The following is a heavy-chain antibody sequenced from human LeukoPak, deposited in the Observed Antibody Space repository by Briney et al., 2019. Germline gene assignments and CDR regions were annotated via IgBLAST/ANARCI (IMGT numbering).Heavy chain of an antibody. D-gene: IGHD3/OR15-3a*01. CDR3: ARGLPGV. V-gene: IGHV4-38-2*02. J-gene: IGHJ6*02. CDR2: FYPGGTIFSSGST. CDR1: GDSVTSDYY. Sequence: SETLSLTCTVPGDSVTSDYYWGWVRQSPGKRRECIGSFYPGGTIFSSGSTYYNPSLKSRVTISVDTSKNQLSLRLNSVTATDTAVYYCARGLPGVWGQGTSVTVSS.